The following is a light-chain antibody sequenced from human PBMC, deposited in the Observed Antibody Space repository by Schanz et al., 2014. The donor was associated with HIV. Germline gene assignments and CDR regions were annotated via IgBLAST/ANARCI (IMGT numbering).Light chain of an antibody. CDR2: DVS. CDR3: SSYTSSGTEI. CDR1: SSDVGGYNY. Sequence: QSALTQPASVSGSPGQSITISCTGTSSDVGGYNYVSWYQHHPGKAPKLMIYDVSNRPSGVSNRFSGSKSAYTASLTISGLQAEDEADYYCSSYTSSGTEIFGGGTKLTVL. V-gene: IGLV2-14*03. J-gene: IGLJ2*01.